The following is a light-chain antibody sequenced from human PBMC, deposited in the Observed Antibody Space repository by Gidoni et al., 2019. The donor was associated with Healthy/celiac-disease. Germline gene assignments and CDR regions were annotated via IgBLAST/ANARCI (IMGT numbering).Light chain of an antibody. V-gene: IGKV3-11*01. CDR1: HRVSSY. CDR2: DAS. CDR3: QQRSNWSPWT. Sequence: EIVLTQSPATLSLSPGERATLACRASHRVSSYLAWYQQKPGQAPRLLIYDASNRATGIPARFSGSGSGTDFTLTISSLEPEDFAVYYCQQRSNWSPWTFGQGTKVEIK. J-gene: IGKJ1*01.